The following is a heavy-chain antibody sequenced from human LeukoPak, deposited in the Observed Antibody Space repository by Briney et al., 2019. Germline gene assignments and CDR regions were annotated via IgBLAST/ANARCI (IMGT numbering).Heavy chain of an antibody. CDR1: GDTVSSNSAA. Sequence: SQTLSLTCAISGDTVSSNSAAWNWIRQSPSRGLEWLGRTYFRSKWYNDYAESLKGRISINPDTSKNQFSLHLNSVNPEDTAVYYCAITDTAVAAANFDYWGQGTLVTVSS. J-gene: IGHJ4*02. V-gene: IGHV6-1*01. CDR2: TYFRSKWYN. CDR3: AITDTAVAAANFDY. D-gene: IGHD6-13*01.